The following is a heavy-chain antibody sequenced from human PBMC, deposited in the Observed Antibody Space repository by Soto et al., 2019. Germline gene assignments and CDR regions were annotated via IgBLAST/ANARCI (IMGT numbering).Heavy chain of an antibody. CDR1: GGTFSSYA. V-gene: IGHV1-69*06. CDR2: IIPIFGTA. J-gene: IGHJ4*02. D-gene: IGHD3-10*01. Sequence: SVKVSCKASGGTFSSYAISWVRQAPGQGLEWMGGIIPIFGTANYAQKFQGRVTITADKSTSTAYMELSSLRSEDTAVYYCARALREYGGNPADYWGQGTLVTVSS. CDR3: ARALREYGGNPADY.